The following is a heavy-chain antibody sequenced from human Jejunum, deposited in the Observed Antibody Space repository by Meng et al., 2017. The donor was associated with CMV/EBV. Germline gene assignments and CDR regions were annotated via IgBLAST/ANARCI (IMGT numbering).Heavy chain of an antibody. CDR3: AREKLVPGTFGGSDY. V-gene: IGHV3-21*01. J-gene: IGHJ4*02. D-gene: IGHD1-14*01. Sequence: CTFATQIINWDRQSPGKGLEWVSSISGDTSYIYYADAVKGRFTISRDNSKSSLFLQMNSLRAEDTATYFCAREKLVPGTFGGSDYRGRGALVTVSS. CDR2: ISGDTSYI. CDR1: CTFATQI.